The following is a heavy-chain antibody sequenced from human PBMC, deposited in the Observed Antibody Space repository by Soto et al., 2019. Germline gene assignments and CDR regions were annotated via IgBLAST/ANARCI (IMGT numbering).Heavy chain of an antibody. D-gene: IGHD2-8*01. Sequence: ASVKVSCKASGYTFTSCGISWVRQAPGQGLEWMGWISAYNGNTSYAQKLQGRVTMTTDTSTSTAYMELRSLRSDDTAVYYCARDREDIVLMVYAIGWFDPWGQGTLVTVSS. CDR1: GYTFTSCG. CDR3: ARDREDIVLMVYAIGWFDP. CDR2: ISAYNGNT. J-gene: IGHJ5*02. V-gene: IGHV1-18*01.